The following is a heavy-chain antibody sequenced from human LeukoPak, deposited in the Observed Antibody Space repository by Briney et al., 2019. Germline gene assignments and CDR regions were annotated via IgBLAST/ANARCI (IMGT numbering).Heavy chain of an antibody. V-gene: IGHV3-7*01. Sequence: GGSLRLSCAASGFSFSNHYMRWIRQAPGKGLEWVANINEDGSNKWHLGSVKGRFTVSRDNARNALYLQMNSLRVEDTAVYYCTRVIVAVPGYFDYFDFWGQGALVTVSS. J-gene: IGHJ4*02. CDR1: GFSFSNHY. D-gene: IGHD6-19*01. CDR3: TRVIVAVPGYFDYFDF. CDR2: INEDGSNK.